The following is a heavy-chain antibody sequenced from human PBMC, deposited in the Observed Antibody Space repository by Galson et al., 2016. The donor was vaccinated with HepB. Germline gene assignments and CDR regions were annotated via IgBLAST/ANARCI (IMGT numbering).Heavy chain of an antibody. J-gene: IGHJ6*04. Sequence: SLRLSCAASGFSVSSNYMTWVRQAPGKGLEWVSVIYSGGNTYYADSVKGRFTISSDNSKNTLDLQMNSLRAEDTAVYYCARQYGMDVWGKGTTVTVSS. CDR2: IYSGGNT. V-gene: IGHV3-66*02. CDR1: GFSVSSNY. CDR3: ARQYGMDV.